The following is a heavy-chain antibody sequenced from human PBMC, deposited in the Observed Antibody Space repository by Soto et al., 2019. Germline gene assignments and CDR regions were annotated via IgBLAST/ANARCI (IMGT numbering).Heavy chain of an antibody. CDR3: ARDSITRVSSDVPGMDV. CDR1: GFIFSDYY. D-gene: IGHD3-16*01. Sequence: GGSLRLSCAASGFIFSDYYMSWIRQAPGKGLEWVSYISSVTGTIYYADSVKGRFTISRDNAKDSLYLQMNSLRSDDTAVYYCARDSITRVSSDVPGMDVWGQGTTVTVSS. V-gene: IGHV3-11*01. J-gene: IGHJ6*02. CDR2: ISSVTGTI.